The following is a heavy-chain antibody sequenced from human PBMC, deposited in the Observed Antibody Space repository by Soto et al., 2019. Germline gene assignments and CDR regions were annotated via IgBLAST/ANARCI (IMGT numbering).Heavy chain of an antibody. D-gene: IGHD2-8*01. CDR1: GFTFSDHY. CDR2: ARNKVNGYTT. Sequence: GGSLRLSCAASGFTFSDHYMDWVRQAPGKGLEWVGRARNKVNGYTTAYAASVEGRFAISTDDSKNSLYLQMSSLKAEDTAVYFCARLMGTSFDLWGQGTLVTVSS. CDR3: ARLMGTSFDL. J-gene: IGHJ4*02. V-gene: IGHV3-72*01.